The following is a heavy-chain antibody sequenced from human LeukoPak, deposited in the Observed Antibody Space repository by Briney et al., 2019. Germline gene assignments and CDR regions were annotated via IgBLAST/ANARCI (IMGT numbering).Heavy chain of an antibody. CDR2: ISSSSSVI. Sequence: GGSLRLSCAASGFTFSSGSMNWVRQGPGKGLEWVSYISSSSSVIYYADSVKGRFTISRDNAKNSLYLHMNSLRAEDTAVYYCARFSNYGFWSGPPSSVFDYWGRGTLVTVSS. CDR1: GFTFSSGS. CDR3: ARFSNYGFWSGPPSSVFDY. V-gene: IGHV3-48*04. J-gene: IGHJ4*02. D-gene: IGHD3-3*01.